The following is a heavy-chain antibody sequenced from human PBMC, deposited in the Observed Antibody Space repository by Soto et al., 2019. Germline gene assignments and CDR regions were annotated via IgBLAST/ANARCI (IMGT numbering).Heavy chain of an antibody. J-gene: IGHJ6*02. D-gene: IGHD2-15*01. Sequence: GASVNVSCKASRYTFTSKGLSWVRQAPGQGLEWMGWISPYNGNTHYAQDIQGRVTMTTDTSTSTAYMELRSLRSDDTAVYYCARDPIMVAATNYYGMDVWGQGTTVTVS. CDR3: ARDPIMVAATNYYGMDV. V-gene: IGHV1-18*01. CDR1: RYTFTSKG. CDR2: ISPYNGNT.